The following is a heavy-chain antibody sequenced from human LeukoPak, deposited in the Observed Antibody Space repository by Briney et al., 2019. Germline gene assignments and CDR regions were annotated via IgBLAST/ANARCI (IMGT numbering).Heavy chain of an antibody. Sequence: TSETLSLTCAVYGGSFSGYYWSCIRQPPGKGLEWIGEINHIGSTNHNPSLKSRVTISVDPSKNQFSLKLSSVTAADTAVYYCARIGASSWYYFDYWGQGTLVTVSS. J-gene: IGHJ4*02. CDR1: GGSFSGYY. CDR3: ARIGASSWYYFDY. D-gene: IGHD6-13*01. CDR2: INHIGST. V-gene: IGHV4-34*01.